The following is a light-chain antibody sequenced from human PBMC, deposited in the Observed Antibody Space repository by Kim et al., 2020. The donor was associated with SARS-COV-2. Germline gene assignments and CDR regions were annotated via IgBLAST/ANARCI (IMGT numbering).Light chain of an antibody. CDR1: SSDVGSYNY. Sequence: QSALTQPASVSGSPGQSITISCTGTSSDVGSYNYVAWYQQHPGKAPNLIIFDVSNRPSGISTRFSGSKSGNTSFLTISGLQSEDEAYFYCSSYRNSDTYVFGTGTKVTVL. CDR3: SSYRNSDTYV. V-gene: IGLV2-14*03. J-gene: IGLJ1*01. CDR2: DVS.